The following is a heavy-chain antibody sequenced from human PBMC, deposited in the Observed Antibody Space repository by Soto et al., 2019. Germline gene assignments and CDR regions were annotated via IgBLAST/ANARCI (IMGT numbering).Heavy chain of an antibody. D-gene: IGHD6-19*01. Sequence: QVKLVQSGAEVKKPGASVKVSCKASGYTFTSYYLHWVRQAPGHVLEWIGMINPSGGSATYPQKFPVRVSLTRATSANPLYSDLASVISEDTARYSCASEPYSRGWPFYDGGQGSLVTVAS. CDR3: ASEPYSRGWPFYD. V-gene: IGHV1-46*01. CDR1: GYTFTSYY. J-gene: IGHJ4*02. CDR2: INPSGGSA.